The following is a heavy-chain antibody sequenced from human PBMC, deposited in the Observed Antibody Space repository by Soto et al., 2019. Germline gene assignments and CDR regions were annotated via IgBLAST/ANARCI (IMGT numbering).Heavy chain of an antibody. CDR1: GYTFTSYY. Sequence: ASVKVSCKASGYTFTSYYMHWVRQAPGQGLEWMGIINPSGGSTSYAQKFQGRVTMTRDTSTSTVYMELSSLRSEDTAVYYCARRLMVRGVIADYYGMDVWGQGTTVTVSS. CDR2: INPSGGST. V-gene: IGHV1-46*01. J-gene: IGHJ6*02. D-gene: IGHD3-10*01. CDR3: ARRLMVRGVIADYYGMDV.